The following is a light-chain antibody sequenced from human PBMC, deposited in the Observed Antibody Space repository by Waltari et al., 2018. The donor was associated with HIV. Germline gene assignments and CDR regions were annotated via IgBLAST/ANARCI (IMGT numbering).Light chain of an antibody. CDR1: TGAVTSDHY. CDR2: DTS. CDR3: LLSYNGARNWV. V-gene: IGLV7-46*01. Sequence: QAVVTQEPSLTVSPGGTVTLTCGSSTGAVTSDHYPYWFQQKPGQAPRTLIYDTSDQRSWTPARFSGSLLGGKAALTLSGAQPEDEAEYYCLLSYNGARNWVFGGGTKLTVL. J-gene: IGLJ3*02.